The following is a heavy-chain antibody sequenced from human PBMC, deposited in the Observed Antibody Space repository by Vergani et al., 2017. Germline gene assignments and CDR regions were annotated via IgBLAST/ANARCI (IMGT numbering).Heavy chain of an antibody. CDR2: ISGRSSYV. V-gene: IGHV3-21*02. CDR3: ARDRVDILAGYLLFDI. D-gene: IGHD3-9*01. CDR1: GFIFSDNN. J-gene: IGHJ3*02. Sequence: EVQVVQSGGGLVKPGGSLRLSCETSGFIFSDNNLNWVRQAPGSGLEWVASISGRSSYVNYAVSVKGRCTISRDNAKNSLYLQMNSLRAEDTAVYYCARDRVDILAGYLLFDIWGQGTMVTVSS.